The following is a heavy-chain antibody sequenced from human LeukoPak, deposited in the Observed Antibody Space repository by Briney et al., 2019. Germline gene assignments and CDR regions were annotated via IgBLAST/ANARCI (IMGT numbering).Heavy chain of an antibody. CDR1: GFTVSSNY. J-gene: IGHJ4*02. CDR2: IYSGGST. V-gene: IGHV3-66*02. CDR3: AATPGIAVFDY. D-gene: IGHD6-19*01. Sequence: GGSLRLSCAASGFTVSSNYMSWVRQAPGKGLEWVSVIYSGGSTYYADSVKGRFTIARDNSKNTLYLQMNSLRAEDTAVYYCAATPGIAVFDYWGQGTLVTVSS.